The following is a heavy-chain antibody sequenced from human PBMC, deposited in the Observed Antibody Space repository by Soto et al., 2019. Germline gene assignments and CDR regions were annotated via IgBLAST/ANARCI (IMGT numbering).Heavy chain of an antibody. J-gene: IGHJ4*02. V-gene: IGHV3-11*01. D-gene: IGHD3-10*01. CDR1: VFTFSDSY. CDR3: ASDQYHYASEY. CDR2: VSGSGDTI. Sequence: PWGSLRISCAASVFTFSDSYMTWIRQAPGKGLEWISYVSGSGDTIYYADSVKGRFTVSRDNAKNSLYLQMNSLRAEDTAVYYCASDQYHYASEYWGQGTMVTVSS.